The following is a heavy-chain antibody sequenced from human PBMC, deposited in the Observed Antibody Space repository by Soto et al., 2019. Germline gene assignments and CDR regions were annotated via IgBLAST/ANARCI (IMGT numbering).Heavy chain of an antibody. CDR2: IYYSGST. CDR1: GGSISSGGYY. J-gene: IGHJ5*02. Sequence: QVQLQESGPGLVKPSQTLSLTCTVSGGSISSGGYYWSWIRQHPGKGLEWIGYIYYSGSTYYNPSLKMRVTISVDTSKNQFSLKLSSVTAADTAVYYCARDHSSLYCSSTSCYLEGPWFDPWGQGTLVTVSS. V-gene: IGHV4-31*03. CDR3: ARDHSSLYCSSTSCYLEGPWFDP. D-gene: IGHD2-2*01.